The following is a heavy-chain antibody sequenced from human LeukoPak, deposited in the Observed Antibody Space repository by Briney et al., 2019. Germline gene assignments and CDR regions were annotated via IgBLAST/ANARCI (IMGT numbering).Heavy chain of an antibody. CDR2: ISWDGGST. CDR3: AKDLYSGSYVGEYYFDY. J-gene: IGHJ4*02. CDR1: GFTFDDYT. Sequence: GGSLRLSCAASGFTFDDYTMHWVLQAPGKGLEWVSLISWDGGSTYYADSVKGRFTISRDNSKNSLYLQMNSLRTEDTALYYCAKDLYSGSYVGEYYFDYWGQGTLVTVSS. V-gene: IGHV3-43*01. D-gene: IGHD1-26*01.